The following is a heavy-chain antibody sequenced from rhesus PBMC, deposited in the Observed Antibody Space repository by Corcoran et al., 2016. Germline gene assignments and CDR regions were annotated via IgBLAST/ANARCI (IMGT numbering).Heavy chain of an antibody. CDR3: ATGPVSQLDY. V-gene: IGHV4-93*01. Sequence: QVQLQESGPAVVNPSETLSLTCAVSGGSISSSIWWRWIRQSPGRGLEWMGGIHGSFRHTEYTPSLKSRVTISKDTSKNQFFLNLNSVTAADTALYYCATGPVSQLDYWGQGVLLTVSS. D-gene: IGHD6-13*01. CDR1: GGSISSSIW. J-gene: IGHJ4*01. CDR2: IHGSFRHT.